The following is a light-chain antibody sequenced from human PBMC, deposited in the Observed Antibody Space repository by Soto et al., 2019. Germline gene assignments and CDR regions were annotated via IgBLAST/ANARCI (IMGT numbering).Light chain of an antibody. Sequence: QSALTQPRSVSGSPGQSVTISCTGTSSDVVYWYQQHPGKAPKLIIYYVSQRPSGVPDRFSGSKSGNTASLTISGLQAEDEADYYCCSSAGGFTWVFGGGTKVTVL. CDR1: SSDV. V-gene: IGLV2-11*01. J-gene: IGLJ3*02. CDR3: CSSAGGFTWV. CDR2: YVS.